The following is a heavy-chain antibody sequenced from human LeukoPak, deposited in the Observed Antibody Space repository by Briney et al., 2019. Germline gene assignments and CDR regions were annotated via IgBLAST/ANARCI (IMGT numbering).Heavy chain of an antibody. CDR1: GYTFTGYY. J-gene: IGHJ4*02. D-gene: IGHD3-22*01. CDR3: ARDVEDYYDSSGYCMDY. CDR2: INPNSGGT. V-gene: IGHV1-2*02. Sequence: EAPVKVSCKASGYTFTGYYMHWVRQAPGQGLEWMGWINPNSGGTNYAQKFQGRVTMTRDTSISTAYMEPSRLRSDDTAVYYCARDVEDYYDSSGYCMDYWGQGTLVTVSS.